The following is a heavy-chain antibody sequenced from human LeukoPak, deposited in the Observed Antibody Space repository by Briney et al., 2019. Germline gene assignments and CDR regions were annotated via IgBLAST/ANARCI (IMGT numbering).Heavy chain of an antibody. CDR2: ISGSGGST. V-gene: IGHV3-23*01. Sequence: GGSLRLSCAASGFTFSSYAMSWVRQAPGKGLEWVSAISGSGGSTYYADSVKGRFTISRDNSKNTLYLQMNSLRAEDTAVYYCAKDFGSIVGARSSFDYWGQGTLVTVSS. CDR1: GFTFSSYA. D-gene: IGHD1-26*01. J-gene: IGHJ4*02. CDR3: AKDFGSIVGARSSFDY.